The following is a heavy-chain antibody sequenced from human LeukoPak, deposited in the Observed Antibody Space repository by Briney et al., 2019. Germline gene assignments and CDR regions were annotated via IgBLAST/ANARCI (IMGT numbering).Heavy chain of an antibody. CDR1: RGSIRSYY. D-gene: IGHD6-19*01. V-gene: IGHV4-59*01. J-gene: IGHJ6*02. Sequence: PLEALSLTCTVCRGSIRSYYWSWLRQPPGKGLEWIGYIYYSGSTNYNPSLKSRVTISVDTSKNQFSLKLSSVTAADTAVYYCARVGFSGSGGWKGYYYYGMDVWGQGTTVTVSS. CDR2: IYYSGST. CDR3: ARVGFSGSGGWKGYYYYGMDV.